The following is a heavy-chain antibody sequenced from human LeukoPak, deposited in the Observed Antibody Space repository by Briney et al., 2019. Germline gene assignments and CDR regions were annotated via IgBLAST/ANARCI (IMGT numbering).Heavy chain of an antibody. CDR1: GGSISSGGYY. V-gene: IGHV4-30-2*01. J-gene: IGHJ5*02. Sequence: SETLSLTCTVSGGSISSGGYYWSWIRQPPGKGLEWIGYIYHSGSTYYNPSLKSRVTISVDRSKNQFSLKLSSVTAADTAVYYCASGALRGPYYDSSGVFDPWGQGTLVTVSS. D-gene: IGHD3-22*01. CDR2: IYHSGST. CDR3: ASGALRGPYYDSSGVFDP.